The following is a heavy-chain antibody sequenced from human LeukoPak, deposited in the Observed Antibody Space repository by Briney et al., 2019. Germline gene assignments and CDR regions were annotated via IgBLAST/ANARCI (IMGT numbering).Heavy chain of an antibody. J-gene: IGHJ4*02. Sequence: PGGSLRLSCTASGFSFSTYAMHWVRQAPGKGLEWMAIISYDGTTKNYADSVKGRFTVSRDNSRNTLYLQMNSLRDDDTAVYYCTRDDGMGKDYYFDYWGQGTLVTVSS. CDR3: TRDDGMGKDYYFDY. D-gene: IGHD1-14*01. CDR2: ISYDGTTK. V-gene: IGHV3-30-3*01. CDR1: GFSFSTYA.